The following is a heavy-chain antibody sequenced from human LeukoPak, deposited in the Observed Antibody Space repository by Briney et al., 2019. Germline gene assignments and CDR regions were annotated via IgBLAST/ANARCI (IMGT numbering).Heavy chain of an antibody. D-gene: IGHD1-26*01. CDR1: GFTFNLYA. V-gene: IGHV3-23*01. Sequence: GGSRRLSCAASGFTFNLYAMSWVRQVPGKGLEWVSGISGYGTNTYYADSVKGRFTISRYNSKNTVFLQMNSLTVEDTAVYHCAKDRGPYLGIDNNWFDPWGQGTLVIVSA. CDR2: ISGYGTNT. CDR3: AKDRGPYLGIDNNWFDP. J-gene: IGHJ5*02.